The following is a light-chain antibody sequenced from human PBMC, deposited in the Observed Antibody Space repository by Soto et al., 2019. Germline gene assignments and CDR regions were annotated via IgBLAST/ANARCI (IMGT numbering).Light chain of an antibody. CDR2: AAS. CDR1: QGISNW. CDR3: QQYGSSPLT. V-gene: IGKV1D-16*01. J-gene: IGKJ4*01. Sequence: DIQMTQSPSSVSAAVGDRVTITCLASQGISNWLSWYQQKPGEAPKLLISAASSLQSVVPSRFSGSGSGTDFTLTISRLEPEDFAVYYCQQYGSSPLTFGGGTKVDIK.